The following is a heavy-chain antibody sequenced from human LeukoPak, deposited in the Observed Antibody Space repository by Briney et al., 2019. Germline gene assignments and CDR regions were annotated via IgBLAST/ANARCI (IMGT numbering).Heavy chain of an antibody. CDR1: EFTFSAFW. D-gene: IGHD6-13*01. CDR3: TTITAAGLQDY. V-gene: IGHV3-15*01. J-gene: IGHJ4*02. Sequence: GGSLRLSCAASEFTFSAFWMSWVRQAPGRGLEWVGRIKSKTDGGTTDYTAPVKGRFTISRDDSKNTLYLQMNSLKTEDTAVYYCTTITAAGLQDYWGQGTLVTVSS. CDR2: IKSKTDGGTT.